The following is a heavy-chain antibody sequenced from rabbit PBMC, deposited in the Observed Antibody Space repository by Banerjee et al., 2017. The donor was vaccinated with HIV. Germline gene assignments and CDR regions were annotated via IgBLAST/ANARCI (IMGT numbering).Heavy chain of an antibody. V-gene: IGHV1S40*01. D-gene: IGHD6-1*01. CDR3: GRMDAAYGYAFNL. J-gene: IGHJ4*01. Sequence: QSLEESGGGLVQPEGSLTLTCTASGFSFSNDYVMCWVRQAPGKGLEWIGCIYIGSGSTYYASWAKGRFTISKTSSTTVTLQTTSPTVADTATYFCGRMDAAYGYAFNLWGPGTLVTVS. CDR1: GFSFSNDYV. CDR2: IYIGSGST.